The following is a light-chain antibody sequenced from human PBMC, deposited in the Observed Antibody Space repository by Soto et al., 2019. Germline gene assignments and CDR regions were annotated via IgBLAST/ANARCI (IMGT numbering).Light chain of an antibody. CDR3: QHSFGTPPYT. V-gene: IGKV1-39*01. CDR2: DAT. CDR1: RSVGSR. Sequence: DIQVTQSPSSLTASIGERVTITCRASRSVGSRLNWYQQKPGKAPALLIYDATDLQTGVPSRFRGRGSGTDLTLTITSLQPEDVATYYCQHSFGTPPYTFGQGTRL. J-gene: IGKJ2*01.